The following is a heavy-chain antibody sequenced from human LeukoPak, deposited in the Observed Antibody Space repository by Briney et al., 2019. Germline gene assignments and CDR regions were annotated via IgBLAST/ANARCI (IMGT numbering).Heavy chain of an antibody. CDR1: FTFXXYA. V-gene: IGHV3-9*01. CDR2: ISWNSGSI. CDR3: XXXXXXXXSXXXXDY. Sequence: FTFXXYAMHWVRQAPGKGLEWVSGISWNSGSIVYADSVKGRFTISRDNAKNXLYLQMNSLRAEDTALYYCXXXXXXXXSXXXXDYWGQXTXVTVSS. J-gene: IGHJ4*02.